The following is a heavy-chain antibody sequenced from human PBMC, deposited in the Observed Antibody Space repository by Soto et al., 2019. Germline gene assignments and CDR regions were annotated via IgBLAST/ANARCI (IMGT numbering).Heavy chain of an antibody. J-gene: IGHJ5*02. CDR2: IIPIFGTA. Sequence: QVQLVQSGAEVKKPGSSVKVSCKASGGTFSSYAISWVRQAPGQGLEWMGGIIPIFGTANYAQKFQGRVTITADKSTSTAYMQLSSLRSADTAVYYCAREIGPVPYRSRRFDPWGQGTLVTVSS. CDR3: AREIGPVPYRSRRFDP. CDR1: GGTFSSYA. V-gene: IGHV1-69*06. D-gene: IGHD6-19*01.